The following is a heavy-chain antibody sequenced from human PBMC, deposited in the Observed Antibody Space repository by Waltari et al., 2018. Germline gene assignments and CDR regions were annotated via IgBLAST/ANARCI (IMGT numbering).Heavy chain of an antibody. J-gene: IGHJ6*03. V-gene: IGHV3-30*18. CDR3: AKDGAQLLDYYYYYMDV. CDR1: GFTFSSYG. D-gene: IGHD2-2*01. Sequence: QVQLVESGGSVVQPGRSLRLSCAASGFTFSSYGMHWVRQAPGKGLEWVAVISYDGSNKYYADAVKGRFTISRDNSKNTLYLQMNSLRAEDTAVYYCAKDGAQLLDYYYYYMDVWGKGTTVTVSS. CDR2: ISYDGSNK.